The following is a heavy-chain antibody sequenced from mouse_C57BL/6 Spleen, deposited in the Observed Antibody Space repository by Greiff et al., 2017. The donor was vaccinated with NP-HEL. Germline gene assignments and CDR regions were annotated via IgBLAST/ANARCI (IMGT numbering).Heavy chain of an antibody. D-gene: IGHD1-1*01. Sequence: QVQLQQSGAELVKPGASVKISCKASGYAFSSYWMNWVKQRPGKGLEWLGQIYPGDGDTNYNGKFKGKATLTADKSSSTAYMQLSSLTSEDSAVYFCATLDYYGSNAMDYWGQGTSVTVSS. CDR2: IYPGDGDT. CDR1: GYAFSSYW. CDR3: ATLDYYGSNAMDY. V-gene: IGHV1-80*01. J-gene: IGHJ4*01.